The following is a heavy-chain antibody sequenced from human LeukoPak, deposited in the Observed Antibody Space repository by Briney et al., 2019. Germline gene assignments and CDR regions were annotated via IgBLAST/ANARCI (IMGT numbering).Heavy chain of an antibody. V-gene: IGHV4-34*01. CDR3: AKRFSDNAPTALHN. CDR2: IDDRRSI. Sequence: PSETLSLTCGVYGGSFSGYHWNWIRQPPGKGLEWFGEIDDRRSINYNPSLKSRVTMSVDTSNNQFSLTMTSVTAADSAVYFCAKRFSDNAPTALHNWGPGALVTVSS. J-gene: IGHJ4*02. CDR1: GGSFSGYH. D-gene: IGHD5-12*01.